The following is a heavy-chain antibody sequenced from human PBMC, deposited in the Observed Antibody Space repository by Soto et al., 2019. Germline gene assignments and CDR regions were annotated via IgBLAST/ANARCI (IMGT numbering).Heavy chain of an antibody. Sequence: QVQLVESGAEVKKPGASVKVSCKASGYTFTNYGISWVRQAPGQGLEWMGWIGGYNGNTKYAQKFQGRDTMTTHTPTNTAYMDLRSLRSDDTAVYYCARDREYYYDSSGNYYYHYGMDVWGQGTTVTVS. CDR2: IGGYNGNT. J-gene: IGHJ6*02. V-gene: IGHV1-18*04. CDR1: GYTFTNYG. D-gene: IGHD3-22*01. CDR3: ARDREYYYDSSGNYYYHYGMDV.